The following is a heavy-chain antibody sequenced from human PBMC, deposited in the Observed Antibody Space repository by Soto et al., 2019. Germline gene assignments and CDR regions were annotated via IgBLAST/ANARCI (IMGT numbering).Heavy chain of an antibody. V-gene: IGHV1-69*02. J-gene: IGHJ4*02. Sequence: QVQLVQSGAEVKKPGSSVKVSCKASGGTFSSYTISWVRQAPGQGLEWMGRIIPILGIANYAQKFQGRVTITEHKSTNTAYMELSSLRSEDKAVYYCAGRGDYLGQGTLVTVSS. CDR1: GGTFSSYT. CDR3: AGRGDY. CDR2: IIPILGIA.